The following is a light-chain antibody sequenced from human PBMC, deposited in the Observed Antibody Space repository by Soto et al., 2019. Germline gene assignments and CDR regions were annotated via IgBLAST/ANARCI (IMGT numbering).Light chain of an antibody. Sequence: EIVLTQSPATLSVSPGERATLSCRASQSVSSNLAWYQKKPGQAPRLLIYDASTRATGIPARFSGRGSGREFTLTISSLQSEDFALYYCQQYHNFPPYTFGQGTKLQIK. V-gene: IGKV3-15*01. CDR3: QQYHNFPPYT. CDR2: DAS. J-gene: IGKJ2*01. CDR1: QSVSSN.